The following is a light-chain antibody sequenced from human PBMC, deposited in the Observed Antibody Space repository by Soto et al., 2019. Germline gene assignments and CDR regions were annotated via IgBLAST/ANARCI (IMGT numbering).Light chain of an antibody. CDR2: RNN. CDR1: SSNIGSNY. CDR3: AAWDDSLSGGV. V-gene: IGLV1-47*01. J-gene: IGLJ3*02. Sequence: QLVLTQPPSASGTPGQRVTISCSGSSSNIGSNYVYWYQQLPGTSPKLLIYRNNQRPSGVPDRFSGSKSGTSASLAISGLRSEDEADYYCAAWDDSLSGGVFGGGTKVNVL.